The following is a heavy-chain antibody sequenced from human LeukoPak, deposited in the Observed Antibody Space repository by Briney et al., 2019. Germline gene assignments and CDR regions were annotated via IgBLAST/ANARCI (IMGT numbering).Heavy chain of an antibody. CDR3: ARANPPAADANYYYYGMDV. Sequence: PGGSLRLSCAASGFTFSSYSMNWVRQAPGKGLEWVSSISSSSSYIYYADSVKGRFTISRDNAKNSLYLQMSSLRAEDTAVYYCARANPPAADANYYYYGMDVWGQGTTVTVSS. V-gene: IGHV3-21*01. CDR2: ISSSSSYI. CDR1: GFTFSSYS. J-gene: IGHJ6*02. D-gene: IGHD2-2*01.